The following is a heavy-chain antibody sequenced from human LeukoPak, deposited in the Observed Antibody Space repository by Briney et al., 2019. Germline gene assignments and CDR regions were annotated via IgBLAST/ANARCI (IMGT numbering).Heavy chain of an antibody. V-gene: IGHV3-33*01. CDR2: IWNDGSNK. CDR1: GFTFSIYG. CDR3: ARAVGPFDY. Sequence: GGSLRLSCAASGFTFSIYGMHWVRQAPGKGLEWVSVIWNDGSNKYYADSVKGRFTISRDNLRNTLYLQMNSQRVEDTAVYYCARAVGPFDYWGQGTLVTVSS. J-gene: IGHJ4*02. D-gene: IGHD2-15*01.